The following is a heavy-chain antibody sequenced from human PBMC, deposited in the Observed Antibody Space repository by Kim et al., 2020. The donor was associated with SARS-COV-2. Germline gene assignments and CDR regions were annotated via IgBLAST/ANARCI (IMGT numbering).Heavy chain of an antibody. J-gene: IGHJ4*02. D-gene: IGHD6-13*01. Sequence: GGSLRLSCAASGFTFSSYAMHWVRQAPGKGLEWVAVISYDGSNKYYADSVKGRFTISRDNSKNTLYLQMNSLRAEDTAVYYCARAAAHDCWGQGTLVTVSS. CDR3: ARAAAHDC. V-gene: IGHV3-30-3*01. CDR1: GFTFSSYA. CDR2: ISYDGSNK.